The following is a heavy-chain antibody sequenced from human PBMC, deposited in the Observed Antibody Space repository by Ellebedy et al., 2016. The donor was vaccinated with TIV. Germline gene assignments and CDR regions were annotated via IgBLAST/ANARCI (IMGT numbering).Heavy chain of an antibody. CDR1: GYTFTDFD. V-gene: IGHV1-8*01. CDR3: GRGRGYASTGRVYYFDY. D-gene: IGHD2-15*01. Sequence: AASVKVSCKASGYTFTDFDINWVRQATGQGLEWVGWMNPNSGNTGSAQKFQGSVTMTRDSSISTAYMELSSLRSEDTAVYYCGRGRGYASTGRVYYFDYWGQGSLVTVSS. CDR2: MNPNSGNT. J-gene: IGHJ4*02.